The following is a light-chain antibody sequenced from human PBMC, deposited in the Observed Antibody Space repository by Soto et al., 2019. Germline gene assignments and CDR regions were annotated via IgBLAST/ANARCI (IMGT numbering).Light chain of an antibody. CDR2: DAS. Sequence: DIVLTQSPATLSLSPGERATLSCRASESVGSFLAWYRQRPGQAPSLLIYDASNRASGIPARFSGSGSGTDFTLTISSLEPDDFALYYCQQRGYWPRTFDQGTKLEIK. V-gene: IGKV3-11*01. J-gene: IGKJ2*01. CDR1: ESVGSF. CDR3: QQRGYWPRT.